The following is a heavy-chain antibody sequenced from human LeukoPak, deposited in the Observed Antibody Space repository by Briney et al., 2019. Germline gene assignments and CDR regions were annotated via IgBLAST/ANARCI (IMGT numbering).Heavy chain of an antibody. Sequence: SETLSLTCAVYGGSFSGYYWSWIRQPPGKGLEWIGEINHSGSTNYNPSLKSRVTISVDTSKNQFSLKLSSVTAADTAVYYCARHSYDFWSGYYNDYFDYWGQGTLVTVSS. D-gene: IGHD3-3*01. J-gene: IGHJ4*02. V-gene: IGHV4-34*01. CDR2: INHSGST. CDR1: GGSFSGYY. CDR3: ARHSYDFWSGYYNDYFDY.